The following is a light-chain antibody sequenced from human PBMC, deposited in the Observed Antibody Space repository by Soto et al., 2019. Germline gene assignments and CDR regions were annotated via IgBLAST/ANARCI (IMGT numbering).Light chain of an antibody. Sequence: QSVLTQPPSASGTPGQRVTISCSGSSSNIGSNTVDWYQQLPGTAPKLLIYSNNQRPSGVPDRLSGSKSGTSASLAISGLQSEDEADYYCAAWDDSLNVVFGGGTKVTLL. J-gene: IGLJ2*01. CDR3: AAWDDSLNVV. CDR1: SSNIGSNT. CDR2: SNN. V-gene: IGLV1-44*01.